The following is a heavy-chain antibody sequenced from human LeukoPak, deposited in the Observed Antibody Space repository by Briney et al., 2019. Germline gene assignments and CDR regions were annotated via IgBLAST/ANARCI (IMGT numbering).Heavy chain of an antibody. V-gene: IGHV4-59*08. D-gene: IGHD5-24*01. CDR1: GGSISSYY. Sequence: PSETLSLTCTVSGGSISSYYWSWIRQSPGKGLEWIGYMYYSGSTNYNPSLRSRVIISVDTSKNQFSLKLSSVTAADTAVYYCARASDPWLQLTWGQGTLVTVSS. CDR2: MYYSGST. CDR3: ARASDPWLQLT. J-gene: IGHJ5*02.